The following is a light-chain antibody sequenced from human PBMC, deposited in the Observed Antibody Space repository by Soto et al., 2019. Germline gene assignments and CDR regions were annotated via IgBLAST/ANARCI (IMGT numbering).Light chain of an antibody. CDR2: DGS. V-gene: IGLV2-23*01. CDR1: SRGVGSYNL. Sequence: LAQPASMSGAPGQAITISCAGTSRGVGSYNLVSWYQQFPDKAPKLIIYDGSERPPGVSDRFSGSKSGNTAALPIFGLRAEDDSQFFCDSEAPESYFASVFGAVPIVT. CDR3: DSEAPESYFASV. J-gene: IGLJ1*01.